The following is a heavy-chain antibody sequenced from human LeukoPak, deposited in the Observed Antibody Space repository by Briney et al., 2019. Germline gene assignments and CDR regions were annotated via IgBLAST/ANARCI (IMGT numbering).Heavy chain of an antibody. CDR3: ARGQRAHVEWYYYMDV. J-gene: IGHJ6*03. D-gene: IGHD1-26*01. Sequence: GGSLRLSCAASGFTFKNYAIHWVRQAPGKGLDWVAVISYDGSSKYYADSLKGRFTISRDNSKNTLYLQINSLRADDTAVYYCARGQRAHVEWYYYMDVWGKGTTVTVSS. CDR2: ISYDGSSK. CDR1: GFTFKNYA. V-gene: IGHV3-30*04.